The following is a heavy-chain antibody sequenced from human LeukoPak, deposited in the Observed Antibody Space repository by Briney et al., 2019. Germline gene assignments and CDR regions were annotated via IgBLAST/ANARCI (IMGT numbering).Heavy chain of an antibody. J-gene: IGHJ4*02. Sequence: GGSLRLSCAASGFTFSSYTMNWVRQAPGKGLEWVSSISSSSSYIYYADSVKGRFTISRDNAKNSLYLQMNSLRAEDTAVYYCARDAYDPYYFDYWGQGTLVTVSS. CDR3: ARDAYDPYYFDY. CDR2: ISSSSSYI. D-gene: IGHD3-22*01. V-gene: IGHV3-21*01. CDR1: GFTFSSYT.